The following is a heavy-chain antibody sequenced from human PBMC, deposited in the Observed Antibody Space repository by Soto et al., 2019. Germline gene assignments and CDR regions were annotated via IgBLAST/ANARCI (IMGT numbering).Heavy chain of an antibody. CDR3: ATSRWLVLHALTY. D-gene: IGHD3-22*01. CDR2: ISSSSDYT. CDR1: GFTFSDYY. Sequence: PGGSLRLSCAASGFTFSDYYMSWIRQAPGKGLEWVSYISSSSDYTNYADSVMGRFTISRDNAKNSLYLQMNSLRAEDTAIYYCATSRWLVLHALTYWGQGALVTVSS. V-gene: IGHV3-11*03. J-gene: IGHJ4*02.